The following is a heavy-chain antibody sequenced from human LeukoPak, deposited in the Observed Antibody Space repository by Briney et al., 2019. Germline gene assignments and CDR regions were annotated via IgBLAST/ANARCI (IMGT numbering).Heavy chain of an antibody. Sequence: SETLTLTCTVSGGSISSTTYYWGWICQPPGKGLEWIGYTYYSGSTYYNPSLKSRATISVDTSKNQFSLKLTSVTAADTAVYYCARPYYYDSRIDPWGQGTLVTVSS. J-gene: IGHJ5*02. CDR3: ARPYYYDSRIDP. CDR1: GGSISSTTYY. D-gene: IGHD3-22*01. CDR2: TYYSGST. V-gene: IGHV4-30-4*02.